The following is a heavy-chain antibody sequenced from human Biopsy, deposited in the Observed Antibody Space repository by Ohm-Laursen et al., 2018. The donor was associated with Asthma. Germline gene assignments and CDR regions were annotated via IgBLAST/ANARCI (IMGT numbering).Heavy chain of an antibody. J-gene: IGHJ3*02. V-gene: IGHV1-3*01. CDR3: ARSMIVADGSDAFDI. CDR2: INAGNGNT. Sequence: GASVKVSCKASGYTFINYAIHWVRQAPGQRLEWIGWINAGNGNTKYSQKFQGRVTISRDTSASTAYMDLSSLRSEDTAVYYCARSMIVADGSDAFDIWGQGTMVTVSS. CDR1: GYTFINYA. D-gene: IGHD3-22*01.